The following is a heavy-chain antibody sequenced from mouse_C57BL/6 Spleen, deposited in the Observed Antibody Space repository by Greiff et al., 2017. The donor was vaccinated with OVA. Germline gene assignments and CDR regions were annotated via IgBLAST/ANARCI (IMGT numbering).Heavy chain of an antibody. CDR3: ARFVYDGYFDY. CDR1: GYTFTSYW. D-gene: IGHD2-3*01. CDR2: IDPSDSYT. J-gene: IGHJ2*01. Sequence: VQLQQPGAELVKPGASVKLSCKASGYTFTSYWMQWVKQRPGQGLEWIGEIDPSDSYTNYNQKFKGKATLTVDTSSSTAYMQLSSLTSEDSAVYYCARFVYDGYFDYWGQGTTLTVSS. V-gene: IGHV1-50*01.